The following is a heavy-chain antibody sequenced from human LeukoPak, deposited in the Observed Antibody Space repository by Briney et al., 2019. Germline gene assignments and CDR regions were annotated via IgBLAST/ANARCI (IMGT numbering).Heavy chain of an antibody. J-gene: IGHJ4*02. V-gene: IGHV2-5*02. CDR1: GFSLSTSGVG. CDR2: IYWDDDK. D-gene: IGHD3-9*01. CDR3: AHSNYDILTGYSSFDY. Sequence: SGPTLVKPTQTLTLTCTFSGFSLSTSGVGVGWIRQPPGKALEWLALIYWDDDKRYSSSLKSRLTITKDTSKNQVVLTMTNMDPVDTATYYCAHSNYDILTGYSSFDYWGQGTLVTASS.